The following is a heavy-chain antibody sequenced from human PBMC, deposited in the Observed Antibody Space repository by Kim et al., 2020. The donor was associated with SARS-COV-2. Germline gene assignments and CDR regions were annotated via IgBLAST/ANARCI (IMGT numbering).Heavy chain of an antibody. Sequence: SQTLSLTCTLSGGSISSYYWSWIRQPAGKGLEWVGRIYTSGSTNYNPPPKSRVTMSVDTSKKQFSLKLSSVTAADTAVYYCARVSRGADAFDIWGQGTMVTVSS. D-gene: IGHD3-16*01. CDR2: IYTSGST. J-gene: IGHJ3*02. CDR1: GGSISSYY. CDR3: ARVSRGADAFDI. V-gene: IGHV4-4*07.